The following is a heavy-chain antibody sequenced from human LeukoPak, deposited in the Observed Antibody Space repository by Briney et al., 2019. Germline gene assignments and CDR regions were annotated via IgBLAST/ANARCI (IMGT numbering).Heavy chain of an antibody. Sequence: GGSLRLSCAASGFTFSSYGMHWVRQAPGKGLEWVAVISYDGSNKYYADSVKGRLTISRDNSKNTLYLQMNSLRAEDTAVYYCAKDLIRAKYSYGASSWGQGTLVTVSS. J-gene: IGHJ5*02. CDR3: AKDLIRAKYSYGASS. CDR2: ISYDGSNK. D-gene: IGHD5-18*01. V-gene: IGHV3-30*18. CDR1: GFTFSSYG.